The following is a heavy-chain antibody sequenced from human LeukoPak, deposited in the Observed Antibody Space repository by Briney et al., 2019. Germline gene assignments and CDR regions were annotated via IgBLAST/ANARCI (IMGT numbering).Heavy chain of an antibody. Sequence: SETLSLTCAVYGESFSGYYWSWIRQPPGKGLDWIGEIIHSGGTNYNPSLKSRVTISVDTSKNQFSLNLNSINAADTAVYYCARGLGGSYYFDHWGQGTLVTVSS. CDR3: ARGLGGSYYFDH. D-gene: IGHD1-26*01. CDR1: GESFSGYY. J-gene: IGHJ4*02. CDR2: IIHSGGT. V-gene: IGHV4-34*01.